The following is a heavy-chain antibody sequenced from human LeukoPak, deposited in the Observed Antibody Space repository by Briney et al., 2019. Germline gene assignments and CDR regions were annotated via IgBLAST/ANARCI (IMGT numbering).Heavy chain of an antibody. CDR1: GFTFNDFA. D-gene: IGHD3-16*01. CDR3: ARNLGPFDV. Sequence: GGSLRLSCAASGFTFNDFAMTWVRQAPGKGLEWVSTIADAGTYYADSVKGRFIISRDNSKDMLYLQLNSLRADDTAMYYCARNLGPFDVRGHGTMVTVSS. CDR2: IADAGT. V-gene: IGHV3-23*01. J-gene: IGHJ3*01.